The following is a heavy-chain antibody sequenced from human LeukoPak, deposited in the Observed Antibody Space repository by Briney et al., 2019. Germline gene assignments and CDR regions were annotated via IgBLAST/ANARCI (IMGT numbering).Heavy chain of an antibody. D-gene: IGHD3/OR15-3a*01. V-gene: IGHV1-2*02. Sequence: ASVKVSCKASGYTFTDFYMHWVPQAPGQGLEWMGWIHPNSGGTNYAQKFEGRVTMTRDTSISTAYMELSSLKSDDTAVYYCARVRFFGQNYFDYWGQGTLVTVSS. CDR3: ARVRFFGQNYFDY. CDR1: GYTFTDFY. CDR2: IHPNSGGT. J-gene: IGHJ4*02.